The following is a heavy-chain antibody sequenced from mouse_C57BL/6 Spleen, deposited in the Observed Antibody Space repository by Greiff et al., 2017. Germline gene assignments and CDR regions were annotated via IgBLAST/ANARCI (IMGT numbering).Heavy chain of an antibody. V-gene: IGHV1-82*01. J-gene: IGHJ1*03. Sequence: QVQLQQSGPELVKPGASVKISCKASGYAFSSSWMNWVKQRPGQGLEWIGRISPGDGATTYHGKFKGKSTLTTDKAASTAYMQLSSLTSEDSEVYVCARGGLRGTWYFDVWGTGTTVTVSS. CDR1: GYAFSSSW. CDR2: ISPGDGAT. CDR3: ARGGLRGTWYFDV. D-gene: IGHD3-3*01.